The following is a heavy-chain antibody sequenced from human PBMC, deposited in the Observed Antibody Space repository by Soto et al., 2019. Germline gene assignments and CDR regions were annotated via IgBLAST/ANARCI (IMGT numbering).Heavy chain of an antibody. Sequence: QITLKESGPTLVKPTQTLTLTCNFSGFSLSTSGVGVGWIRQPPGKALEWLALIYWDDDKRYSPSLKSRLTITKHTSKTQVVLTTTNMDPMDTATYYCVHIRSGSGLFDYWGQGTLVTVSS. CDR3: VHIRSGSGLFDY. CDR2: IYWDDDK. CDR1: GFSLSTSGVG. J-gene: IGHJ4*02. D-gene: IGHD3-10*01. V-gene: IGHV2-5*02.